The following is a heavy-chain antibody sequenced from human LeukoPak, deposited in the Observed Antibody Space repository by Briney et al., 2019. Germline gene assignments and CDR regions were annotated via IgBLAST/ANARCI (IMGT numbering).Heavy chain of an antibody. D-gene: IGHD2-2*01. J-gene: IGHJ3*02. Sequence: SETLSLTCTVSGGSISSGSYYWSWIRQPAGKGLEWIGRIYTSGSTNYNPSLKSRVTISVDTSKNQFSLKLSSVTAADTAVYYCARDRGEDIVVVPAGFDIWGQGIMVTVSS. CDR3: ARDRGEDIVVVPAGFDI. CDR2: IYTSGST. V-gene: IGHV4-61*02. CDR1: GGSISSGSYY.